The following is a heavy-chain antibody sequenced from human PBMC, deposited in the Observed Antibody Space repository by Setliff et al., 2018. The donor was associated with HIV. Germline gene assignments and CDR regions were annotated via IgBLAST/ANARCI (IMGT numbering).Heavy chain of an antibody. CDR2: IYYIGNT. CDR1: GGSISGGGYY. V-gene: IGHV4-31*03. J-gene: IGHJ3*02. D-gene: IGHD3-3*01. CDR3: ARVPRITTLRNAFDI. Sequence: LSLTCTVSGGSISGGGYYWSWIRQHPGKGLDWIGNIYYIGNTDYNPSLKSRVTISIDTSKSQFSLKLSSVTAADTAVYYCARVPRITTLRNAFDIWGQGTMVTVSS.